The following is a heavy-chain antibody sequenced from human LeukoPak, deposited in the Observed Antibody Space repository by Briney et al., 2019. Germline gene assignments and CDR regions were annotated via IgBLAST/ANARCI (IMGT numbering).Heavy chain of an antibody. D-gene: IGHD2-15*01. CDR2: IDPNSVGT. CDR1: GYTFTDYY. V-gene: IGHV1-2*07. J-gene: IGHJ6*02. CDR3: AKDHCSAGGCYENYYYGMDV. Sequence: ASGKVSCTASGYTFTDYYLQWVRQAPGQGLGWMGWIDPNSVGTENLHKYQGRVTMTRDTSINTAYMELSRLRYDDTAVYYCAKDHCSAGGCYENYYYGMDVWGQGTPVIVSS.